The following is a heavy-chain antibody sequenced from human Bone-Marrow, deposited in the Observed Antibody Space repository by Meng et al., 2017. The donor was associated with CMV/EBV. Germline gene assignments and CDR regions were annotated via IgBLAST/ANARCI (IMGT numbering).Heavy chain of an antibody. CDR3: AKEIITGTTAGLDY. Sequence: GESLKISCAASGFTFSSYGMHWVRQAPGKGLEWVAFIRYDGSNKYYADSVKGRFTISRDNSKNTLYLQMNSLRAEDTAVYYCAKEIITGTTAGLDYWGQGTLVTVSS. CDR2: IRYDGSNK. V-gene: IGHV3-30*02. CDR1: GFTFSSYG. J-gene: IGHJ4*02. D-gene: IGHD1-7*01.